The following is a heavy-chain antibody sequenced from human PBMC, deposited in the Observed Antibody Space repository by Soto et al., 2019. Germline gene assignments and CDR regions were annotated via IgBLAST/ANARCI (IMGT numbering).Heavy chain of an antibody. D-gene: IGHD3-3*01. CDR2: MSYDGSSK. CDR1: GFTLSSYS. Sequence: QVQLVESGGGVVQPGRSLRLSCAASGFTLSSYSMHWVRQAPGKGLDWVAAMSYDGSSKYFADSVKGRFTISRDNSKNTLSLQMNSLGAEDSAGYYCARGRSVSNHDDVEYWGQGTLVTVSS. J-gene: IGHJ4*02. V-gene: IGHV3-30-3*01. CDR3: ARGRSVSNHDDVEY.